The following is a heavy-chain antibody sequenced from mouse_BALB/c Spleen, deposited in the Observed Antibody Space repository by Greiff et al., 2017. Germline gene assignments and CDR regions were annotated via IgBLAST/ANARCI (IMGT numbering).Heavy chain of an antibody. CDR3: ARGNGNLYYYAMDY. D-gene: IGHD2-1*01. CDR2: ISSGGST. J-gene: IGHJ4*01. V-gene: IGHV5-6-5*01. Sequence: EVKVEESGGGLVKPGGSLKLSCAASGFTFSSYAMSWVRQTPEKRLEWVASISSGGSTYYPDSVKGRFTISRDNARNILYLQMSSLRSEDTAMYYCARGNGNLYYYAMDYWGQGTSVTVSS. CDR1: GFTFSSYA.